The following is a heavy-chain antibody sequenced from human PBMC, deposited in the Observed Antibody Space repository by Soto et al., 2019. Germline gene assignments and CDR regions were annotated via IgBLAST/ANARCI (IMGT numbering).Heavy chain of an antibody. CDR2: MNPNSGNT. CDR3: AYRRSYCSSTSCRRRYAFDI. D-gene: IGHD2-2*01. CDR1: GYTFTSYD. V-gene: IGHV1-8*01. J-gene: IGHJ3*02. Sequence: ASVKVSCKASGYTFTSYDINWVRQATGQGLEWMGWMNPNSGNTGYAQKFQGRVTMTRNTSISTAYMELSSLRSEDTAVYYCAYRRSYCSSTSCRRRYAFDIWGQGTMLTVSS.